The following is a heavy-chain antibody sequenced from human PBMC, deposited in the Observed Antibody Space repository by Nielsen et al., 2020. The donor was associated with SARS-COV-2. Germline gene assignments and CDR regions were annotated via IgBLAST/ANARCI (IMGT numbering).Heavy chain of an antibody. V-gene: IGHV3-23*01. CDR1: EFTFSNYV. D-gene: IGHD2-2*01. Sequence: GGSLRLSCAASEFTFSNYVMNWVRQSPGKGLEWVSAISVSGGDTYFADSVKGRFTISRDNAKNSLYLQMNSLKAEDTALYYCAKDIWPLYFSSTSCYGWCDGGYFDYWGQGTLVTVSS. J-gene: IGHJ4*02. CDR3: AKDIWPLYFSSTSCYGWCDGGYFDY. CDR2: ISVSGGDT.